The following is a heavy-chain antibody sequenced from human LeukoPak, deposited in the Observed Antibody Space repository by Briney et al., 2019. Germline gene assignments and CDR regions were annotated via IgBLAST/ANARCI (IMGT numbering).Heavy chain of an antibody. V-gene: IGHV3-7*01. D-gene: IGHD5-12*01. CDR1: GFTFSSYW. Sequence: PGGSLRLSCAASGFTFSSYWMSWVRQAPGKGLEWVANIKQDGSEKYYVDSVKGRFTISRDNSKNTLYLQMNSLRAEDTAVYYCAKPLYSGYAHYFDYWGQGTLVTVSS. J-gene: IGHJ4*02. CDR2: IKQDGSEK. CDR3: AKPLYSGYAHYFDY.